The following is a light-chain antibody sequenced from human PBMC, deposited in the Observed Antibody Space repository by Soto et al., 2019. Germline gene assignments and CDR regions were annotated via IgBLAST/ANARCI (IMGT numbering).Light chain of an antibody. J-gene: IGKJ1*01. CDR2: AAS. CDR1: QSISSW. CDR3: QQYNSYWT. Sequence: IHLTQPPSTLSSSVGDRVTITCRASQSISSWLAWYQQKPGKAPKLLIYAASSLESGVPSRFSGSGSGTEFTLTISSLQPDDFATYYCQQYNSYWTFGQGTKADNK. V-gene: IGKV1-5*01.